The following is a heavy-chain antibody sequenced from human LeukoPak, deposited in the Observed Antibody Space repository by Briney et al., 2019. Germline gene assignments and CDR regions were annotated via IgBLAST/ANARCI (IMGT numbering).Heavy chain of an antibody. CDR1: GGSISSSNW. J-gene: IGHJ4*02. Sequence: PSGTLSLTCAVSGGSISSSNWWNWVRQPPGKGLEWIGEIYHSGSTNYNPSLKSRVTISVDKSKNQFSLKLSSVTAADTAVYYCAKLMTTVTTIDYWGQGTLVTVSS. CDR2: IYHSGST. D-gene: IGHD4-17*01. V-gene: IGHV4-4*02. CDR3: AKLMTTVTTIDY.